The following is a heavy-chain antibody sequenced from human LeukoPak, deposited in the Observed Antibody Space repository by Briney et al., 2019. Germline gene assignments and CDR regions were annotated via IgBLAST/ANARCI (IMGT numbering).Heavy chain of an antibody. Sequence: GGSLRLSCAASGFTFSSYEMNWVRQAPGKGLEWVSYISSSGSTIYYADSVKGRFTISRGNAKNSLYLQMNSLRAEDTAVYYCARGDDILTGYYTFDYWGQGTLVTVSS. CDR1: GFTFSSYE. J-gene: IGHJ4*02. CDR3: ARGDDILTGYYTFDY. CDR2: ISSSGSTI. D-gene: IGHD3-9*01. V-gene: IGHV3-48*03.